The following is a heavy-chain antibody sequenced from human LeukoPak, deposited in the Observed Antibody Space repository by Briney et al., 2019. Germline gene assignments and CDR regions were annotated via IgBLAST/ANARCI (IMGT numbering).Heavy chain of an antibody. CDR2: ISGGGGST. CDR1: GFTFSYYA. J-gene: IGHJ2*01. CDR3: AKGLRSYWYFDL. V-gene: IGHV3-23*01. Sequence: GGSLRLSCAASGFTFSYYAMTWVRQAPGRGLEWVSIISGGGGSTYSVDSVKGRFTISRGNSKNTLYLHMNSLRAEDTAVYYCAKGLRSYWYFDLWGRGTLVTVSS.